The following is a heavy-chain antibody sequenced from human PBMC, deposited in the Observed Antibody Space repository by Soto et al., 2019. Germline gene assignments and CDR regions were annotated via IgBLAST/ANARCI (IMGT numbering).Heavy chain of an antibody. CDR1: GIALSSRA. Sequence: SXRLSCASSGIALSSRAMSWVRLAPVKGLEWVSAISGSGSKTYYADSVKGRFAISRDNSKNTLYLQMNSLRAEDTAVYYCASGPTIFGAVINYSYYYGLGIWGQGTTVTV. D-gene: IGHD3-3*01. J-gene: IGHJ6*02. CDR2: ISGSGSKT. CDR3: ASGPTIFGAVINYSYYYGLGI. V-gene: IGHV3-23*01.